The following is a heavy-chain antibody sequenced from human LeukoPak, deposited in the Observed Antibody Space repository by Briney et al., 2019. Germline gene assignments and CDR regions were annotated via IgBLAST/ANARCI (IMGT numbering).Heavy chain of an antibody. CDR3: ASLGDTMIVAVDY. D-gene: IGHD3-22*01. CDR1: GFSFSSHS. J-gene: IGHJ4*02. CDR2: INTDGSTT. V-gene: IGHV3-74*01. Sequence: PGGSLRLSCAASGFSFSSHSMNWVRQAPGKGLVWVSRINTDGSTTNYADSVKGRFTISRDNAKNTLYLQMNSLRAEDTAVYYCASLGDTMIVAVDYWGQGTLVTVSS.